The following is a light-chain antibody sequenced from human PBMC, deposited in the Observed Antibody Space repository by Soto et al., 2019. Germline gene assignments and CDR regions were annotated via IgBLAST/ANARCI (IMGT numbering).Light chain of an antibody. V-gene: IGKV1-39*01. Sequence: DIQMTQSASSLSVSLGDRVTTTCRASQSINNYLNWYQQRPVKAPQLLIYAASNLQSGVPSRFSGSGSGTDFTPTISSLQPEDFATYYCQQSFGPLTITFGQGTRLEIK. CDR2: AAS. CDR1: QSINNY. CDR3: QQSFGPLTIT. J-gene: IGKJ5*01.